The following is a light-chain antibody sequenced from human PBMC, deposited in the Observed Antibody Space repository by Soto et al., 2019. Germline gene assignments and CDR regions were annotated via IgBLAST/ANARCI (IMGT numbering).Light chain of an antibody. CDR3: SSYTSSSSYV. Sequence: QSALTQPASVSGSPGQSITLLCTGTSSDVGGYNSVSWYQQHPGKAPKLMIHDVSNRPSGVSNRFSGSKSGNTASLTISGRQAEDEAAYYCSSYTSSSSYVFGTGTKVTVL. V-gene: IGLV2-14*01. CDR1: SSDVGGYNS. CDR2: DVS. J-gene: IGLJ1*01.